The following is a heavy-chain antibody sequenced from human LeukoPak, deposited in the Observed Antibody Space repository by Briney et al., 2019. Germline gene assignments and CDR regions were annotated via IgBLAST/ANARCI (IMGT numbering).Heavy chain of an antibody. D-gene: IGHD3-22*01. CDR2: IWYDGSNK. CDR3: AKGHDSSGYYPQQLEY. CDR1: GFTFSSYG. V-gene: IGHV3-33*06. Sequence: GRSLRLSCAASGFTFSSYGMHWVRQAPGKGLEWVASIWYDGSNKYYADSVKGRFTISRDNSKNTLYLQMNSLRAEDTALYYCAKGHDSSGYYPQQLEYWGQGTLVTVPS. J-gene: IGHJ4*02.